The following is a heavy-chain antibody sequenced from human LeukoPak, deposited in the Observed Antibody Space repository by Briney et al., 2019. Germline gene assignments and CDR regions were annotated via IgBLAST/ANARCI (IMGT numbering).Heavy chain of an antibody. J-gene: IGHJ5*02. CDR1: GGSFSGYY. D-gene: IGHD3-10*01. CDR2: INHSGST. V-gene: IGHV4-34*01. CDR3: ARHRYYYGSGSYYLFSGWFDP. Sequence: SETLSLTCAVYGGSFSGYYWSWIRQPPGKGLEWIGEINHSGSTNYNPSLKSRVTISVDTSKNQFSLKLSSVTAADTAVYYCARHRYYYGSGSYYLFSGWFDPWGQGTLVTVSS.